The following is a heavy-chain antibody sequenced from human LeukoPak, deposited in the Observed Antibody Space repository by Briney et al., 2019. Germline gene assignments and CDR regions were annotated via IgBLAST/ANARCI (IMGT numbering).Heavy chain of an antibody. CDR3: ARGQQQRVGGEDY. CDR1: GGSFSGYY. J-gene: IGHJ4*02. CDR2: INHSGST. Sequence: SETLSLTCAVSGGSFSGYYWSWICQPPGKGLEWIGEINHSGSTNYNPSLKSRVTISVDTSKNQFSLKLSSVTAADTAVYYCARGQQQRVGGEDYWGQGTLVTVSS. D-gene: IGHD6-13*01. V-gene: IGHV4-34*01.